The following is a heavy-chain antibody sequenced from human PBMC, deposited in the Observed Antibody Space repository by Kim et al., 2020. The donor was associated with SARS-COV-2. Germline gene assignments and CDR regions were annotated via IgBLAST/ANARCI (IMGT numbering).Heavy chain of an antibody. CDR3: AKSSMIRGEWYFDY. J-gene: IGHJ4*02. D-gene: IGHD3-10*01. CDR2: LVGSADST. Sequence: GGSLRLSCAASGFSFSSYAMSWVRQAPGKGLEWVSGLVGSADSTYYADSVKGRFSISRDNSKNTLFLQMNSLRAEDTAVYYCAKSSMIRGEWYFDYWGQGTLVIVSS. V-gene: IGHV3-23*01. CDR1: GFSFSSYA.